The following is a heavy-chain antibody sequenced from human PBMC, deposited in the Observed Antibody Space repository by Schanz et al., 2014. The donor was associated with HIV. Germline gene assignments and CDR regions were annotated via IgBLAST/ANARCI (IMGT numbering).Heavy chain of an antibody. CDR3: ARGGIWEWDQPDFDY. V-gene: IGHV3-30*03. CDR1: GFTFRNFG. D-gene: IGHD2-15*01. CDR2: ISYDGSDK. J-gene: IGHJ4*02. Sequence: QEQLVESGGGVVQPGKSLRLSCAASGFTFRNFGMHWVRQAPGKGLEWVAVISYDGSDKYHADSVKGRFTISRDNSKNTLYLQMNSLRAEDTAVYYCARGGIWEWDQPDFDYWGQGTLVTVSS.